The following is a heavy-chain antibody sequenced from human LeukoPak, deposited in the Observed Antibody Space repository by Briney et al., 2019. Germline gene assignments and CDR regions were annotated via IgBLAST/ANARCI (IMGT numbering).Heavy chain of an antibody. CDR1: GSTFSTYA. CDR3: AKDRGTAMVPYYFDY. CDR2: ISGSGGST. D-gene: IGHD5-18*01. Sequence: GGSLRLSCVDSGSTFSTYAMTWVRQAPGKGLEWVSAISGSGGSTYYADSVKGRFTISRDNSKNTLYPQMNSLRAEDTAVYYCAKDRGTAMVPYYFDYWGQGTLVTVSS. V-gene: IGHV3-23*01. J-gene: IGHJ4*02.